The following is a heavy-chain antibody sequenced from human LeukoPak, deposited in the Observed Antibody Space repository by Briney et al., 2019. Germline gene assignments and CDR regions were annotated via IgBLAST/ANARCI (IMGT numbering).Heavy chain of an antibody. J-gene: IGHJ4*02. V-gene: IGHV3-9*01. Sequence: GRSLRLSCAAAGFSFDGYAMHWVRQVPGKGLEWVSGISWNSGDVAYADSVRGRFTISRDNAKNSLYLQMNSLRPEDTALYYCASDIAWRNRIAAAARFDSWGQGTLVIVSS. D-gene: IGHD6-13*01. CDR2: ISWNSGDV. CDR1: GFSFDGYA. CDR3: ASDIAWRNRIAAAARFDS.